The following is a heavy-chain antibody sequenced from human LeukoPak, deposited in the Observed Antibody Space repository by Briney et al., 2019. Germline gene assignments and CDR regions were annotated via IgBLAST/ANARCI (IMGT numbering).Heavy chain of an antibody. CDR1: GGSISSGGYY. J-gene: IGHJ4*02. CDR2: IYYSGST. D-gene: IGHD3-3*01. CDR3: ARARNYDFWSGYRD. Sequence: PSETLSLTCTVSGGSISSGGYYWSWIRQHPGKGLEWIGYIYYSGSTYYNPSLKSRVTISVDTSKNQFSLKLSSVTAADTAVYYCARARNYDFWSGYRDWGQGTLVTVSS. V-gene: IGHV4-31*03.